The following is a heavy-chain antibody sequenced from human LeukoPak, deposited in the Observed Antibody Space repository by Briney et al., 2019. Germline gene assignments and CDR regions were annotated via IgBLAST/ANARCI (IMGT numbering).Heavy chain of an antibody. CDR3: ASNEDCWSTSCYARGPFGH. CDR1: GYSISSGYY. V-gene: IGHV4-38-2*02. Sequence: PSETLSLTCTVSGYSISSGYYRGWSRPPPGKVLWGIWIIYRSGSTYYNPSLKSQVTISVDTTKNHFSLQLGLLTAADTAVYYCASNEDCWSTSCYARGPFGHWGQGTLVPVSS. CDR2: IYRSGST. D-gene: IGHD2-2*01. J-gene: IGHJ4*02.